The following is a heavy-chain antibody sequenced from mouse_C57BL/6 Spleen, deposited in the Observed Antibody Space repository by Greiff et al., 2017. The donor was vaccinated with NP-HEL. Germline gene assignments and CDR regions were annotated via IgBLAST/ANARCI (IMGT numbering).Heavy chain of an antibody. Sequence: QVQLQQPGAELVKPGASVKLSCKASGYTFTSYWMHWVKQRPGHGLEWIGMIHPNSGSTNYNEKFKSKATLTVDKSSSAAYMQLSSLTSEDSAVYYGARYYYSNPYAMDYWGQGTSVTVSS. CDR3: ARYYYSNPYAMDY. J-gene: IGHJ4*01. D-gene: IGHD2-5*01. CDR2: IHPNSGST. V-gene: IGHV1-64*01. CDR1: GYTFTSYW.